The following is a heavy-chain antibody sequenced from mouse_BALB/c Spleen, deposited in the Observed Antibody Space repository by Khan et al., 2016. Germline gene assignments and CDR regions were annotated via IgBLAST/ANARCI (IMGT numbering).Heavy chain of an antibody. Sequence: QIQLVQSGPELKKPGETVKISCKASGYTFTNYGMNWVKQAPGKGLKWMGWINTNTGEPTYSDDFEGRFAFSVETSAGAAYLQINNLQTEDMATYSCATWTIRAGPMDYWGQGASVTVSS. CDR2: INTNTGEP. CDR3: ATWTIRAGPMDY. D-gene: IGHD3-3*01. J-gene: IGHJ4*01. CDR1: GYTFTNYG. V-gene: IGHV9-1*02.